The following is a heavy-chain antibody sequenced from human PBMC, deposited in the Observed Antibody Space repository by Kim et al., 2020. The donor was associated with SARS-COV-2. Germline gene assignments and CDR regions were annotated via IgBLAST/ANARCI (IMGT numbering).Heavy chain of an antibody. J-gene: IGHJ6*02. Sequence: GGSLRLSCAASGFTFSSYWMHWVRQAPGKGLVWVSRINSDGSSTSYADSVKGRFTISRDNAKNTLYLQMNSLRAEDTAVYYCARDQQSSSWYRKYYYYYGMDVWGQGTTATVSS. V-gene: IGHV3-74*01. CDR1: GFTFSSYW. D-gene: IGHD6-13*01. CDR2: INSDGSST. CDR3: ARDQQSSSWYRKYYYYYGMDV.